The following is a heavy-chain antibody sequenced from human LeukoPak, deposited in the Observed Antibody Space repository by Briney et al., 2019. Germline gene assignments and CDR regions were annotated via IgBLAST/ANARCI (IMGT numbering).Heavy chain of an antibody. CDR3: ARDHTTSIAVAGTSWIDY. J-gene: IGHJ4*02. CDR1: GYSISSGYY. V-gene: IGHV4-38-2*02. Sequence: SETLSLTCAVSGYSISSGYYWGWIRQPPGKGLGWIGSIYHSGSTYYNPSLKSRVTISVDTSKNQFSLKLSSVTAADTAVYYCARDHTTSIAVAGTSWIDYWGQGTLVTVSS. D-gene: IGHD6-19*01. CDR2: IYHSGST.